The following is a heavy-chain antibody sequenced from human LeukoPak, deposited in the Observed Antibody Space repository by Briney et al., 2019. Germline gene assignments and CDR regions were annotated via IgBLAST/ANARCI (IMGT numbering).Heavy chain of an antibody. D-gene: IGHD3-22*01. CDR1: GGSISSYY. CDR3: ARRGYYYDSSGYSPPSYYYYYMDV. J-gene: IGHJ6*03. Sequence: SETLSLTCTVSGGSISSYYWSWIRQPPGKGLEWIGYIYTSGSTNYNPSLKSRVTISVDTSKNQLSLKLSSVTAADTAVYYCARRGYYYDSSGYSPPSYYYYYMDVWGKGTTVTVYS. V-gene: IGHV4-4*09. CDR2: IYTSGST.